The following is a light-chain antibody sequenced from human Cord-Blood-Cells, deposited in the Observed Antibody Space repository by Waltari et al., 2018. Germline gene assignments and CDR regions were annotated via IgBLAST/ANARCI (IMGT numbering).Light chain of an antibody. CDR1: QSISSW. Sequence: DIQMTQSPSTLSASVGDRVNITCRASQSISSWLAWYQQKPVKAPKLLVYKASSLESGVPSRFSGSGSGTEFTLTISSLQPDDFATYYCQQYNSYSVTFGQGTKVEIK. CDR3: QQYNSYSVT. V-gene: IGKV1-5*03. J-gene: IGKJ1*01. CDR2: KAS.